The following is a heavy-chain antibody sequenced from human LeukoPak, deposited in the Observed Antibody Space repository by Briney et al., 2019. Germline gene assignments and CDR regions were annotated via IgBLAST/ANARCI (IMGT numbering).Heavy chain of an antibody. CDR1: GGSFSGYY. Sequence: SETLSLTCAVYGGSFSGYYWSWIRQPPGKGLEWIGEINHSGSTNYNLSLKSRVTISVDTSKNQFSLKLSSVTAADTAVYYCARRIVRGYSYGSGWFDPWGQGTLVTVSS. CDR2: INHSGST. D-gene: IGHD3-10*01. V-gene: IGHV4-34*01. CDR3: ARRIVRGYSYGSGWFDP. J-gene: IGHJ5*02.